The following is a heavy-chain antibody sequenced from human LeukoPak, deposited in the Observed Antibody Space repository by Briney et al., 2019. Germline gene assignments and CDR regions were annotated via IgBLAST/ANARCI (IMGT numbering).Heavy chain of an antibody. J-gene: IGHJ6*03. V-gene: IGHV4-34*01. D-gene: IGHD1-7*01. CDR3: ARRWNYGRNYYIDV. CDR1: GGSFSNYY. CDR2: INDSGTV. Sequence: SETLSLTCAVYGGSFSNYYWSWIRQSPGKGLEWIGEINDSGTVNYNPSLMSRVTISVDKSKNQFSLKLSSVTAADTAVYYCARRWNYGRNYYIDVWGKGATVSVSS.